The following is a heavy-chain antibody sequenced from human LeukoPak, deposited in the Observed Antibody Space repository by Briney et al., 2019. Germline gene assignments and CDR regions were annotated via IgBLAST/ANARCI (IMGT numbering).Heavy chain of an antibody. CDR3: ARANDNYYYYYMDV. D-gene: IGHD3-9*01. Sequence: PGGSLRLSCAASGFTFSSYEMNWVRQAPGKGLEWVSSISSGSSYKHYADSVKGRFTISRDNAKNSLYLQMNSLRAEDTAVYYCARANDNYYYYYMDVWGKGTTVTISS. CDR1: GFTFSSYE. J-gene: IGHJ6*03. V-gene: IGHV3-21*01. CDR2: ISSGSSYK.